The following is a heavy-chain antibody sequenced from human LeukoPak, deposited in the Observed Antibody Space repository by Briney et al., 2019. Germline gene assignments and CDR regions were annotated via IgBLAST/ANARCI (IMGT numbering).Heavy chain of an antibody. J-gene: IGHJ4*02. Sequence: GGSLRLSCTASGFTFSSYAMSWVRQAPGKGLEWVSAISGSGGSTYYADSVKGRFTISRDNSKNTLYLQMNSLRAEDTAVYYCAKDRRVLWFGELPTSFDYWGQGTLVTVSS. CDR2: ISGSGGST. D-gene: IGHD3-10*01. V-gene: IGHV3-23*01. CDR3: AKDRRVLWFGELPTSFDY. CDR1: GFTFSSYA.